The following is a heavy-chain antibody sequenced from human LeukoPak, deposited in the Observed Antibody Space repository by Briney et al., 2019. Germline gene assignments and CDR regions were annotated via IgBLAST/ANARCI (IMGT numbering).Heavy chain of an antibody. J-gene: IGHJ4*02. CDR1: GYTFTSYA. D-gene: IGHD3-10*01. V-gene: IGHV1-3*01. CDR3: AGGKLPHLLLLWFGELLI. Sequence: ASVKVSCKASGYTFTSYAMHWVRQAPGQRLEWMGWINAGNGNTKYSQKFQGRVTITRDTSASTAYMELSSLRSEDTAVYYCAGGKLPHLLLLWFGELLIWGQGTLVTVSS. CDR2: INAGNGNT.